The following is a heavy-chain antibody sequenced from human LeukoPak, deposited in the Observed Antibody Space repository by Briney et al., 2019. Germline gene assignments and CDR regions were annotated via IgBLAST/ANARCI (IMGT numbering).Heavy chain of an antibody. CDR1: GGSISSYY. CDR3: ARGNYDYVWGRYFDY. CDR2: IYPSGST. Sequence: SETLSLTCTVYGGSISSYYWSWIRHPAGKGLEWIGHIYPSGSTNYNPSLKSRVTMSVDTSKNQFSLKLSSVTAADTAVYYCARGNYDYVWGRYFDYWGQGTLVTVSS. J-gene: IGHJ4*02. D-gene: IGHD3-16*01. V-gene: IGHV4-4*07.